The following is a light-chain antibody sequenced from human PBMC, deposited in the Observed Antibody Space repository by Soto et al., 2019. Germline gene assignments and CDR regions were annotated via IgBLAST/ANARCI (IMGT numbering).Light chain of an antibody. J-gene: IGLJ2*01. V-gene: IGLV2-8*01. CDR1: SSDVGGYNY. CDR2: EVS. CDR3: SSYAGSNNLL. Sequence: QSALTQPPSASGSPGQSVTISCTGTSSDVGGYNYVSWYQQHPGKAPKLMIYEVSKRPSGVPDRFSGSKSGNTASLTVSGLQAEDEADYYGSSYAGSNNLLFGGGTKVTVL.